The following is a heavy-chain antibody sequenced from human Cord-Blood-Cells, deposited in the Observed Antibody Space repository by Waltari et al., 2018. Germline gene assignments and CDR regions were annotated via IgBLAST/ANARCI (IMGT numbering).Heavy chain of an antibody. CDR1: GGSISSSNW. D-gene: IGHD3-3*01. CDR3: ARRYYDFWSGSPYYFDY. Sequence: QVQLQESGPGLVKPSGTLSLTCAVSGGSISSSNWWSWVRQPPGKGLEWIGEIYHSGSTNYNPSLKKRVTISVYKSKNQFSLKLSSVTAAGTAVYYCARRYYDFWSGSPYYFDYWGQGTLVTVSS. V-gene: IGHV4-4*02. CDR2: IYHSGST. J-gene: IGHJ4*02.